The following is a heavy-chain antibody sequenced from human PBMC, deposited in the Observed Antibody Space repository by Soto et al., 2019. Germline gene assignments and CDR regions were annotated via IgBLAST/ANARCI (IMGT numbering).Heavy chain of an antibody. Sequence: SETLSLTCTVSGGSISSYYWSWIRQPPGKGLEWIGYIYYSGSTNYNPSLKSRVTISVDTSKNQFSLKLSSVTAADTAVYYCARVLGPSYVMAFWGHGTTVSVSS. CDR3: ARVLGPSYVMAF. J-gene: IGHJ6*02. V-gene: IGHV4-59*01. CDR1: GGSISSYY. CDR2: IYYSGST. D-gene: IGHD3-16*01.